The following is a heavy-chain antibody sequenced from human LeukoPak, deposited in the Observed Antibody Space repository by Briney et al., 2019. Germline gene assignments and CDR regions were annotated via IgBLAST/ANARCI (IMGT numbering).Heavy chain of an antibody. D-gene: IGHD2-2*01. CDR1: GGSISSYY. J-gene: IGHJ5*02. V-gene: IGHV4-59*01. Sequence: PSETLSLTCTVSGGSISSYYWSWIQQPPGKGLEWIGYIYYSGSTNYNPSLKSRVTISVDTSKNQFSLKLSSVTAADTAVYYCARWHSSGPYCSSTSCYANWFDPWGQGTLVTVSS. CDR3: ARWHSSGPYCSSTSCYANWFDP. CDR2: IYYSGST.